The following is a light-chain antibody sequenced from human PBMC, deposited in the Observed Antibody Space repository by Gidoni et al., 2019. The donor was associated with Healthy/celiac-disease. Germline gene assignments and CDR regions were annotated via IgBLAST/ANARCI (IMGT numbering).Light chain of an antibody. V-gene: IGLV3-1*01. CDR2: QDS. CDR3: QAWDSSAVV. J-gene: IGLJ2*01. CDR1: QLGDKY. Sequence: SYELTQPPSVSVSPGQTASITCSGDQLGDKYACWYQQKPGQSPVLVIYQDSNRPSGIPERFSGSNSGNTATLTIRGTQAMDEADYYCQAWDSSAVVFGGGTKLTVL.